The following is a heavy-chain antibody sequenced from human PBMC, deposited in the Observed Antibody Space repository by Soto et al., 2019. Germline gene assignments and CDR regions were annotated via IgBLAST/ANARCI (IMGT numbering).Heavy chain of an antibody. CDR3: VRQYFYYELVDF. CDR1: GDSITNISYY. V-gene: IGHV4-39*01. Sequence: PSVTLCLTWTVAGDSITNISYYWGLIRQPPGKGLEWIGSIFYTGVTYYNPSLKGRVTLSVDTSKSQFSLHLTSVTATDTALYFCVRQYFYYELVDFWGQGTLVTVS. D-gene: IGHD3-3*01. J-gene: IGHJ4*02. CDR2: IFYTGVT.